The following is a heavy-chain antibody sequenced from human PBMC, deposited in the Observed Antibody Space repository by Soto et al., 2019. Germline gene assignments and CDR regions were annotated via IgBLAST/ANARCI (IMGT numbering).Heavy chain of an antibody. D-gene: IGHD2-2*01. V-gene: IGHV1-69*06. CDR1: GGTFSSYA. J-gene: IGHJ6*02. CDR2: IIPIFGTA. CDR3: ARDPSYCSSTSCKDV. Sequence: ASVKVSCKASGGTFSSYAISWVRQAPGQGLEWMGGIIPIFGTANYAQKFQGRVTITADKSTSTAYMGLSSLRSEDTAVYYCARDPSYCSSTSCKDVWGQGTTVTVSS.